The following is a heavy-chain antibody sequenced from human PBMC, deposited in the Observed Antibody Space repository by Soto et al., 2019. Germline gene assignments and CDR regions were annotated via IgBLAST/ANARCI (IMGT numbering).Heavy chain of an antibody. CDR2: VYHSGGS. CDR3: GRVVEGATRHTDSDS. D-gene: IGHD2-15*01. V-gene: IGHV4-39*02. Sequence: LSLTCAVSGVSIHNSHSFWGWIRQPPGKGLEFIGSVYHSGGSYYNPSLKGRVTISVDTSNNQISLRVNSVTAADTAVYYCGRVVEGATRHTDSDSWGQGMLVTVSS. J-gene: IGHJ5*02. CDR1: GVSIHNSHSF.